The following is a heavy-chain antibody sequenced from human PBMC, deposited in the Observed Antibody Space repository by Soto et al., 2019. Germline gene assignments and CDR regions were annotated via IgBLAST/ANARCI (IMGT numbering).Heavy chain of an antibody. J-gene: IGHJ4*02. D-gene: IGHD3-10*01. CDR1: GGTFSSYA. CDR3: ATAMAPSRSDYYGFRGGYYFDY. CDR2: IIPIFGTA. Sequence: GASVKVSCKASGGTFSSYAISWVRQAPGQGLEWMGGIIPIFGTANYAQKFQGRVTITADESTSTAYMELSSLRSEDTAVYYCATAMAPSRSDYYGFRGGYYFDYWGQGTLVTVSS. V-gene: IGHV1-69*13.